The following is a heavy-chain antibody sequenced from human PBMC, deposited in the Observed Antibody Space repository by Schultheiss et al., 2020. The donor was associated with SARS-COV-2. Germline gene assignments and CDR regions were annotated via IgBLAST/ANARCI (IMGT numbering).Heavy chain of an antibody. D-gene: IGHD5-18*01. CDR2: IYHSGST. J-gene: IGHJ4*02. CDR3: AREGSAMVQSRFDY. Sequence: SETPSLTCAVSGYSISSGYYWGWIRQPPGKGLEWIGSIYHSGSTYYNPSLKSRVTISVDTSKNQFSLKLSSVTAADTAVYYCAREGSAMVQSRFDYWGQGTLVTVSS. V-gene: IGHV4-38-2*02. CDR1: GYSISSGYY.